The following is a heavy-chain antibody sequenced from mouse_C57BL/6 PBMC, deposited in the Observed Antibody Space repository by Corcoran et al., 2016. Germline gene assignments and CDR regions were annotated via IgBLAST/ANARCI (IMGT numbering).Heavy chain of an antibody. V-gene: IGHV1-26*01. CDR2: INPNNGGT. CDR3: ARRSDSYAMDY. Sequence: EVQLQQSGPELVKPGASVKISCKASGYTFTDYYMNWVKQSHGKSLEWIGDINPNNGGTSYNQKFKGKDTLTVDKSSSTAYMELRSLTSEDSAVYYCARRSDSYAMDYWGQGTSGTVSS. J-gene: IGHJ4*01. CDR1: GYTFTDYY.